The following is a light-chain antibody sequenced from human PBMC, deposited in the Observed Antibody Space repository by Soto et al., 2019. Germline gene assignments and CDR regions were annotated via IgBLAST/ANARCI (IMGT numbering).Light chain of an antibody. Sequence: EIVMTQSPATLSVSPGERATLSCRASQSVGSKLAWYQQKPGQAPRLLIYGASTRTTGIPARFSGSGSGTEFTLSISSLQSEDFAVYYCQQYDNWPPYTFGQGTKLEI. CDR1: QSVGSK. CDR3: QQYDNWPPYT. J-gene: IGKJ2*01. CDR2: GAS. V-gene: IGKV3-15*01.